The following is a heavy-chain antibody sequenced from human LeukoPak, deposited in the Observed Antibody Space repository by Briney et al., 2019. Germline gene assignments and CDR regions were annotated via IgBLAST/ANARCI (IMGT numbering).Heavy chain of an antibody. CDR1: GYSFTSYW. Sequence: PGESLKISCKGSGYSFTSYWIGWVRQMPGKGLEWMGIIYPGDSDTRYSPSLQAQVTIPADKSIRTAYPQWSSLKASDTAMYYCARQGDYDYVWGSYRREGAFAIWGQGTMVTVSS. D-gene: IGHD3-16*02. V-gene: IGHV5-51*01. J-gene: IGHJ3*02. CDR3: ARQGDYDYVWGSYRREGAFAI. CDR2: IYPGDSDT.